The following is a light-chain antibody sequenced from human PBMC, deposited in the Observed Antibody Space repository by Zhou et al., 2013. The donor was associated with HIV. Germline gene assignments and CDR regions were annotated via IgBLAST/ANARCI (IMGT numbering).Light chain of an antibody. CDR3: QQYDTYSRT. V-gene: IGKV1-16*01. CDR1: QAINNY. J-gene: IGKJ1*01. Sequence: DIQMTQSPSSLSASVGDRVTITCRASQAINNYLAWFQQKPGKAPNLLIYKASSLQSGVPSRFSGSGSGTEFTLTISSLQPDDFAIYYCQQYDTYSRTFGQGTRVEIK. CDR2: KAS.